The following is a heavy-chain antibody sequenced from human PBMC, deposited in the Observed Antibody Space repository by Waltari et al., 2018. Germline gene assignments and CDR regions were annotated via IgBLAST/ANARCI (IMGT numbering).Heavy chain of an antibody. CDR1: GFTFSSYA. J-gene: IGHJ4*02. Sequence: EVQLVESGGGLVQPGGSLRLSCAASGFTFSSYAMSWVRQAPGQGLEWVSAISGSGGSTYYADSVKGRFTISRDNSKNTLYLQMNSLRAEDTAVYYCAKDPAYCGGDCPPLYYFDYWGQGTLVTVSS. V-gene: IGHV3-23*04. CDR3: AKDPAYCGGDCPPLYYFDY. D-gene: IGHD2-21*01. CDR2: ISGSGGST.